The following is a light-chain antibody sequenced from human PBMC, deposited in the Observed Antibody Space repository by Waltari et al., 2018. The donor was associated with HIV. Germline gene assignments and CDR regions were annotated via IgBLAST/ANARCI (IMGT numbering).Light chain of an antibody. V-gene: IGKV1-27*01. CDR2: DGS. CDR3: QMYDRPPWT. Sequence: DIKLSQSPSSLSAAVGDRVSIPCRASQGIDNQLAWYQQKPGRPVRLLIFDGSHLQSGVSSRVRGSGSGTEFTLSSSGLRPECVGSYYCQMYDRPPWTFGQGTKVEI. J-gene: IGKJ1*01. CDR1: QGIDNQ.